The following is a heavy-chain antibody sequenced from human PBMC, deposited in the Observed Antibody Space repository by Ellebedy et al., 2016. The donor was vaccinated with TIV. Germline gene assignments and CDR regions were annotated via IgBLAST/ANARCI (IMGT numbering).Heavy chain of an antibody. Sequence: GGSLKISCAASGFTFSSYWMSWVRQAPGKGLELVANIKQDGSEKYYVDSVKGRFTISRDNSNTTLYLQMNSLRAEDTAVYYCAKRRGGGSDSSAPRYYFDYWGLGPLGTVSS. J-gene: IGHJ4*02. CDR2: IKQDGSEK. CDR3: AKRRGGGSDSSAPRYYFDY. V-gene: IGHV3-7*03. D-gene: IGHD3-22*01. CDR1: GFTFSSYW.